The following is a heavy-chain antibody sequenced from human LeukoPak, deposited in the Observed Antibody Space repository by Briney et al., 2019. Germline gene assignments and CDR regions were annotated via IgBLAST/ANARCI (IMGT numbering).Heavy chain of an antibody. D-gene: IGHD1-1*01. Sequence: PGGSLRLSCAASGFTFSSYAMHWVRQAPDKGLEWVAVISYDGSNKYYADSVKGRFTISRDNSKNTLYLQMNSLRAEDTAVYYCARAWTAHFDYWGQGTLVTVSS. CDR3: ARAWTAHFDY. V-gene: IGHV3-30-3*01. CDR2: ISYDGSNK. J-gene: IGHJ4*02. CDR1: GFTFSSYA.